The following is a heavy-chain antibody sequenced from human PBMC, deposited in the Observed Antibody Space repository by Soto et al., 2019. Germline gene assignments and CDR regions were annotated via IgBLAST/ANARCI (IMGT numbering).Heavy chain of an antibody. V-gene: IGHV4-39*01. J-gene: IGHJ4*02. CDR1: GGSISSSSYY. D-gene: IGHD3-3*01. Sequence: SETLSLTCTVSGGSISSSSYYWGWIRQPPGKGLEWIGSIYYSGSTYYNPSLKSRVTISVDTSKNQFSLKLSSVTAADTAVYYCARHRRTIFGVEDFDYWGQGTLVTVSS. CDR3: ARHRRTIFGVEDFDY. CDR2: IYYSGST.